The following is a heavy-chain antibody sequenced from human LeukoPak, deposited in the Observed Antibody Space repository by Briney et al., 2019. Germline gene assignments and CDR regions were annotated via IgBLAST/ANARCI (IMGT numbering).Heavy chain of an antibody. CDR3: AKGLGYCSGGSCYPDY. D-gene: IGHD2-15*01. Sequence: GRSLRLSCAASGFTFDDYAMHWVRQAPGKGLEWVSGISWNSGSIGYADSVKGRFTISRDNAKNSLYLQTNSLRAEDTALYYCAKGLGYCSGGSCYPDYWGQGTLVTVSS. J-gene: IGHJ4*02. V-gene: IGHV3-9*01. CDR2: ISWNSGSI. CDR1: GFTFDDYA.